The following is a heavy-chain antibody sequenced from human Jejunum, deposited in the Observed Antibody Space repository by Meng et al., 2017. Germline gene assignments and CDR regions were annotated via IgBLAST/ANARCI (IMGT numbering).Heavy chain of an antibody. Sequence: QVQLQQWGAGLLKPSETLSLTCAVYGGTFCGYYSTWNRQPPGKGLECLGEINHSGSTSYNPSLKSRVAISVDTSKNQFSLKLSSVTAADTAVYYCASNEDYWGQGTLVTVSS. V-gene: IGHV4-34*08. CDR1: GGTFCGYY. CDR3: ASNEDY. J-gene: IGHJ4*02. CDR2: INHSGST. D-gene: IGHD4-11*01.